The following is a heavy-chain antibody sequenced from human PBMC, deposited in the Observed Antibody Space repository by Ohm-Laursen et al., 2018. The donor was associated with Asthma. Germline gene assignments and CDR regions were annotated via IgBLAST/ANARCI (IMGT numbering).Heavy chain of an antibody. CDR3: ARGFVVEYYFDY. CDR1: GGSISSYY. V-gene: IGHV4-59*12. D-gene: IGHD2-21*01. CDR2: IYYSGST. Sequence: SDTLSLTCTVSGGSISSYYWSWIRQPPGKGLEWIGYIYYSGSTNYNPSLKSRVTISVDTSKNQFSLKLSSVTAADTAVYYCARGFVVEYYFDYWGQGTLVTVSS. J-gene: IGHJ4*02.